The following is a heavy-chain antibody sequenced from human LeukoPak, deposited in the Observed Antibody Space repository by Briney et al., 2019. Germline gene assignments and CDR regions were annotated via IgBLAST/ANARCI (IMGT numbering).Heavy chain of an antibody. Sequence: GGSLRLSCVASGFSFSNYEMNWVRQAPGEGLEWVSAISDSGGSTYYTDSVKGRFTISRDNSKNTLYLQMNSLRAEDTAVYYCASILLWYVYDYWGQGTLVTVSS. CDR1: GFSFSNYE. D-gene: IGHD3-10*01. V-gene: IGHV3-23*01. CDR2: ISDSGGST. CDR3: ASILLWYVYDY. J-gene: IGHJ4*02.